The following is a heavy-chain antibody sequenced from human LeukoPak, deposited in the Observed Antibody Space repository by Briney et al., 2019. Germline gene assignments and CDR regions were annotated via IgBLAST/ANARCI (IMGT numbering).Heavy chain of an antibody. D-gene: IGHD3/OR15-3a*01. J-gene: IGHJ4*02. V-gene: IGHV4-39*01. CDR1: GGSISSSSYY. CDR3: ARQTGSGLFILP. Sequence: SETLSLTCTVSGGSISSSSYYWGWIRQPPGKGLEWIGSIYYSGSTNYNPSLKSRVTISVDTSKNQFSLKLTSVTAADTAVYYCARQTGSGLFILPGGQGTLVTVSS. CDR2: IYYSGST.